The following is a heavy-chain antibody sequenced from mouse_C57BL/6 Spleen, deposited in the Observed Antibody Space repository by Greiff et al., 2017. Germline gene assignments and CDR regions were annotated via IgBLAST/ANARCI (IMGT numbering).Heavy chain of an antibody. CDR3: ARRGGNYGAWYFDV. CDR2: ISNGGGST. CDR1: GFTFSDYY. D-gene: IGHD2-1*01. Sequence: EVKLVESGGGLVQPGGSLKLSCAASGFTFSDYYMYWVRQTPEKRLEWVAYISNGGGSTYYPDTVKGRFTISRDNAKNTLYLQRSRLKSEDTAMYYCARRGGNYGAWYFDVWGTGTTVTVSS. V-gene: IGHV5-12*01. J-gene: IGHJ1*03.